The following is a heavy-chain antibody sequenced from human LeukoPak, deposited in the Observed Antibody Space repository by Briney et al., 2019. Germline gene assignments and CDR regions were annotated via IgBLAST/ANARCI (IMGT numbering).Heavy chain of an antibody. J-gene: IGHJ4*02. CDR1: GFTFSSYA. V-gene: IGHV3-23*01. CDR3: AKESHTYYDFWSGNFDY. CDR2: ISGSGGST. Sequence: GGSLRLSCAASGFTFSSYAMSWVRQAPGKGLEWVSAISGSGGSTYYADSVKGRFTISRDNSKNTLYLQMNSLRAEDTAVYYCAKESHTYYDFWSGNFDYWGQGTLVTVSP. D-gene: IGHD3-3*01.